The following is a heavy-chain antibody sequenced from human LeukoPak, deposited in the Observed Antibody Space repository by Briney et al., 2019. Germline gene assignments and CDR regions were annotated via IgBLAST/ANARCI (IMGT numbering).Heavy chain of an antibody. J-gene: IGHJ5*02. CDR3: VRGASNGFDP. CDR1: GFTFSTSD. CDR2: IGTVGDI. V-gene: IGHV3-13*01. Sequence: GGSLRPSCAASGFTFSTSDMHWVRQPIGKGLEWVSGIGTVGDIYYLGSVKGRFTISREDAKNSLYLQMNSLRAGDTAVYYCVRGASNGFDPWGQGTLVTVSS.